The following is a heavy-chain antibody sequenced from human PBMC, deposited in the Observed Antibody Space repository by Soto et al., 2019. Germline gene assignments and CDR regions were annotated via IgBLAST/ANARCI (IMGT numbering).Heavy chain of an antibody. CDR2: ISGTSAYI. Sequence: GGSLRLSCAASGLTFSNYRMNWVRQAPGQGLEWVSSISGTSAYIYYADSVKGRFTLSRDNAKNSLYLQMNRLRAEDTAVYCCARWAQDTFDIWGQGTMVTVSS. D-gene: IGHD3-16*01. V-gene: IGHV3-21*01. CDR3: ARWAQDTFDI. CDR1: GLTFSNYR. J-gene: IGHJ3*02.